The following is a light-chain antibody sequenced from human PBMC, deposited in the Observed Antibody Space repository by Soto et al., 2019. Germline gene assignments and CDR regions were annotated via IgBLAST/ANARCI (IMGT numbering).Light chain of an antibody. CDR2: GAC. J-gene: IGKJ4*01. Sequence: IVMTQSPATLSVSPGEGATLSCRASETISRELALYQQKPGQSPRLLIFGACTRATGVPVRFSGSGSGTEFTLTVSSLQSEDVACYFCQQYNKWPLTFGGGTRVEIK. CDR3: QQYNKWPLT. CDR1: ETISRE. V-gene: IGKV3D-15*01.